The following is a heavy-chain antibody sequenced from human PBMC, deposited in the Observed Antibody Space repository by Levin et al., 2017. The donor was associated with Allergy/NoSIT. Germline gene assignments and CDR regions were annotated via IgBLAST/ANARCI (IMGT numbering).Heavy chain of an antibody. Sequence: LSLTCAASGFTFSTYAMSWVRQAPGKGLEWVSVISAGGGNTHYAESVKGRFTISRDNSKDTLYLQMNSLTAEDTAVYYCAKAGSSWYIEIDHWGQGTLVTVSS. V-gene: IGHV3-23*01. D-gene: IGHD6-13*01. CDR3: AKAGSSWYIEIDH. J-gene: IGHJ4*02. CDR1: GFTFSTYA. CDR2: ISAGGGNT.